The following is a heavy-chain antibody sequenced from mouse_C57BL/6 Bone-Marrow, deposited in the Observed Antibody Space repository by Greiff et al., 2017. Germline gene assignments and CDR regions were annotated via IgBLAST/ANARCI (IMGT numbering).Heavy chain of an antibody. CDR2: IYPGSGNT. Sequence: VKVVESGAELVRPGASVKLSCKASGYTFTDYYINWVKQRPGQGLEWIARIYPGSGNTYYNEKFKGKATLTAEKSSSTAYMQLSSLTSEDSAVYFCAAIYYYGSRYYFDYWGQGTTLTVSS. CDR3: AAIYYYGSRYYFDY. J-gene: IGHJ2*01. V-gene: IGHV1-76*01. D-gene: IGHD1-1*01. CDR1: GYTFTDYY.